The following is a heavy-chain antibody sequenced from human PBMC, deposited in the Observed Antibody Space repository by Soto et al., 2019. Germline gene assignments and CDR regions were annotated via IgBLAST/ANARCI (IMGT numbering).Heavy chain of an antibody. CDR1: GDSVSSNSAA. D-gene: IGHD6-19*01. Sequence: GDSVSSNSAAWNWIRQSPSRGLEWLGRTYYRSKWYNDYAVSVKSRITINPDTSKNQFSLQLNSVTPEDTAVYYCARTPIWTVAGTYYYYGMDVWGQGTTVTVSS. V-gene: IGHV6-1*01. CDR2: TYYRSKWYN. J-gene: IGHJ6*02. CDR3: ARTPIWTVAGTYYYYGMDV.